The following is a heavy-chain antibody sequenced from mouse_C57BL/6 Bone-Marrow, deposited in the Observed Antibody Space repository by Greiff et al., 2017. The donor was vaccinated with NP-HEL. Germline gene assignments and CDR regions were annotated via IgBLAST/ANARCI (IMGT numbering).Heavy chain of an antibody. CDR2: ISSGSSTI. D-gene: IGHD2-12*01. Sequence: DVKLVESGGGLVKPGGSLKLSCAASGFTFSDYGMHWVRQAPEKGLEWVAYISSGSSTIYYADTVKGRFTLSRDNAKNTLFLQMTSLRSEDTAMYYGARGSYDTGYYFDYWGQGTTLTVSS. CDR3: ARGSYDTGYYFDY. CDR1: GFTFSDYG. V-gene: IGHV5-17*01. J-gene: IGHJ2*01.